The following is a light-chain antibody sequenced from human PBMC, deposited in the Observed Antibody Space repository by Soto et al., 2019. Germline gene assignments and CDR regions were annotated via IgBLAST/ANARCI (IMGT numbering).Light chain of an antibody. J-gene: IGLJ2*01. V-gene: IGLV7-43*01. CDR1: TGAVTSGYY. CDR2: STN. CDR3: LLYYGGARV. Sequence: QTVVTQEPSLTVSPGGTVTLTCASSTGAVTSGYYPNWFQQKPGQAPRSLIYSTNNKQSWTPARFSGSLLGGKAALTLSGVQHEDEAEYYCLLYYGGARVFGGGTKLTVL.